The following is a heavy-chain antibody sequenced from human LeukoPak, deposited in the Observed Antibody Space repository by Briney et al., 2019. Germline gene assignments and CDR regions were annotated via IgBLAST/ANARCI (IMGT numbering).Heavy chain of an antibody. Sequence: WETLCLTCTVSGGSISSSSYHWGWISQAPGKGLEGIGSIYYSGSTHYNPSLKSRVTISVVTSKNQFALMLSSVTAADTAVYYWARRRGDSSGWYNWFDPWGQGTLVTVSS. V-gene: IGHV4-39*01. CDR2: IYYSGST. J-gene: IGHJ5*02. CDR3: ARRRGDSSGWYNWFDP. CDR1: GGSISSSSYH. D-gene: IGHD6-19*01.